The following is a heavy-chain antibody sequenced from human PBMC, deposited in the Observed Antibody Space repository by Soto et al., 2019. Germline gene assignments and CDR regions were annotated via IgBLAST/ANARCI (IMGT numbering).Heavy chain of an antibody. J-gene: IGHJ4*02. Sequence: QAGGSLRLSCAASGFTFSSYAMHWVRQAPGKGLEWVAVISYDGSNKYYADSVKGRFTISRDNSKNTLYLQMNSLRAEDTAVYYSAREDEWELLPFDYWGQGTLVTVSS. V-gene: IGHV3-30-3*01. D-gene: IGHD1-26*01. CDR3: AREDEWELLPFDY. CDR2: ISYDGSNK. CDR1: GFTFSSYA.